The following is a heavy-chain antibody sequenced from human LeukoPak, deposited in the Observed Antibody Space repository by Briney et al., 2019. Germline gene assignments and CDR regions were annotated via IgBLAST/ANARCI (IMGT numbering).Heavy chain of an antibody. CDR3: ARDPGYTSGWDFDY. CDR2: IWYDGSKK. D-gene: IGHD6-19*01. V-gene: IGHV3-33*01. CDR1: GFIFSNNG. Sequence: GRSLRLSCAASGFIFSNNGMHWVRQAPGKGLEWVAVIWYDGSKKFYSDSAKGRFTISRDDSKNTLYLQMNNLRAEDTAVYYCARDPGYTSGWDFDYWGQGILVTVPS. J-gene: IGHJ4*02.